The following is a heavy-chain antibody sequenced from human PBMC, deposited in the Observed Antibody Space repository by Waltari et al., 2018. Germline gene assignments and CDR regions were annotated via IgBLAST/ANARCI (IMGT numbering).Heavy chain of an antibody. CDR2: IKSDGSST. CDR3: VRSAFLDV. V-gene: IGHV3-74*01. D-gene: IGHD3-16*01. J-gene: IGHJ6*02. CDR1: GFSFSTYW. Sequence: EVLLVESGGGFVQPGGSLRLSCAASGFSFSTYWMNLARQAPGEGLVWVSRIKSDGSSTAYADSVKGRFTTSRDNAKNTLYLQMNSLRADETAVYYCVRSAFLDVWGQGTTVTVSS.